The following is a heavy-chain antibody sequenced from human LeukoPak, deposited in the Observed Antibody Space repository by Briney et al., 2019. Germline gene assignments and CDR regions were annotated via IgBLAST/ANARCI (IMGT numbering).Heavy chain of an antibody. CDR1: GFTFSGFV. J-gene: IGHJ4*02. CDR2: IRSKANTYAT. Sequence: GGSLKLSCAASGFTFSGFVMHWVRQASGKGLEWVGRIRSKANTYATAYAASVKGRFTISRDDSKNTAYLQMDSLETEDTAVYYCTPHAYCGGDCYSDYWGQGTLVTVSS. V-gene: IGHV3-73*01. CDR3: TPHAYCGGDCYSDY. D-gene: IGHD2-21*02.